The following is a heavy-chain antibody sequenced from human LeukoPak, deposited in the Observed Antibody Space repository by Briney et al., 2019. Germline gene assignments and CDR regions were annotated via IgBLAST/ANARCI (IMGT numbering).Heavy chain of an antibody. CDR3: AKGVVVVAATPNGY. Sequence: GSLRLSCAASGFTFSSYEMNWVRQAPGKGLEWVSAISGSGGSTYYADSVKGRFTISRDNSKNTLYLQMNSLRAEDTAVYYCAKGVVVVAATPNGYWGQGTLVTVSS. J-gene: IGHJ4*02. CDR2: ISGSGGST. V-gene: IGHV3-23*01. D-gene: IGHD2-15*01. CDR1: GFTFSSYE.